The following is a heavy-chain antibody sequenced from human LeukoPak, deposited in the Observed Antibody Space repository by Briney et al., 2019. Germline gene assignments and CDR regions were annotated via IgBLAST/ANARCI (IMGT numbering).Heavy chain of an antibody. V-gene: IGHV3-48*03. J-gene: IGHJ4*02. CDR2: ISSSGSTI. D-gene: IGHD5-12*01. CDR3: ARSYIVATTLGY. CDR1: GFTFSSYE. Sequence: QTGGSLRLSCAASGFTFSSYEINWVRQAPGKGLEWVSYISSSGSTIYYADSVKGRFTISRDNAKNSLYLQMNSLRAEDTAVYYCARSYIVATTLGYWGQGTLVTVSS.